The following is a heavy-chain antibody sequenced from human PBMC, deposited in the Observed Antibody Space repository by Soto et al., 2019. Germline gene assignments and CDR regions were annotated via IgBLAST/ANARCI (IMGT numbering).Heavy chain of an antibody. CDR3: TREQSDENYFDP. V-gene: IGHV4-61*08. Sequence: SETLSLTCTVSGATLSSGGYSYTWVRQPPGKGLEWLGDIYSSGGPNYNPSLKSRVTISLEQSKSQFSLRLICVTAADTAVYYCTREQSDENYFDPWGQGTLVTVSS. D-gene: IGHD1-7*01. J-gene: IGHJ5*02. CDR1: GATLSSGGYS. CDR2: IYSSGGP.